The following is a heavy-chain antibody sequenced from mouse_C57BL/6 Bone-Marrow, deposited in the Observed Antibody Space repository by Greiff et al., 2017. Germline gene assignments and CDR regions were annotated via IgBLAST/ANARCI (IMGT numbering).Heavy chain of an antibody. J-gene: IGHJ1*02. V-gene: IGHV14-3*01. D-gene: IGHD1-1*01. CDR2: IDPANGNT. Sequence: EVQLQQSVAELVRPGASVKLSCTASGFNIKNTSMHWVKQRPEQGLEWIGRIDPANGNTKYAPKFQGKATITVDTSSNTAYLHLSSLTSEDTAIYYCALTPYWDSDVWGTGTTVTVSS. CDR1: GFNIKNTS. CDR3: ALTPYWDSDV.